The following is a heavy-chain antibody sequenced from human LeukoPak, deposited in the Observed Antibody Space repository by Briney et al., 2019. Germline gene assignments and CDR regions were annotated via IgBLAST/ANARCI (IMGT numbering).Heavy chain of an antibody. CDR2: INAGNGNT. CDR3: ARDCSSTSPYYYGMDV. J-gene: IGHJ6*02. CDR1: GYTFTSYA. Sequence: ASVKVSCKASGYTFTSYAMHWVRQAPGQRLEWMGWINAGNGNTKYSQKFQGRVTITRDTSASTAYMELSSLRSEDTAVYYCARDCSSTSPYYYGMDVWGQGTTVTVSS. D-gene: IGHD2-2*01. V-gene: IGHV1-3*01.